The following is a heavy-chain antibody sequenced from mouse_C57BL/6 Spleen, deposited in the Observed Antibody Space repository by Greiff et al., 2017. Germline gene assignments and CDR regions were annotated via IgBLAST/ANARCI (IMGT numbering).Heavy chain of an antibody. V-gene: IGHV1-31*01. Sequence: EVKLVESGPELVKPGASVKISCKASGYSFTGYYMHWVKQSHGNILDWIGYIYPYNGVSSYNQKFKGKATLTVDKSSSTAYMELRSLTSEDSAVYYCARSGTGTKWYFDVWGTGTTVTVSS. CDR3: ARSGTGTKWYFDV. CDR1: GYSFTGYY. D-gene: IGHD4-1*01. CDR2: IYPYNGVS. J-gene: IGHJ1*03.